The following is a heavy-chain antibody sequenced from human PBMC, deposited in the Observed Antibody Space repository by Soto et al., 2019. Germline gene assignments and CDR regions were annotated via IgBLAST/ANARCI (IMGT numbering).Heavy chain of an antibody. CDR3: ARSPGDYVGWFDP. CDR2: IWYDGSNK. J-gene: IGHJ5*02. V-gene: IGHV3-33*01. CDR1: GFTFSSYG. Sequence: QVQLVESGGGVVQPGRSLRLSFAASGFTFSSYGMHWVRQAPGKGLEWVAVIWYDGSNKYYADSVKGRFTISRDNSKNTLYLQMNSLRAEDTAVYYCARSPGDYVGWFDPWGQGTLVTVSS. D-gene: IGHD4-17*01.